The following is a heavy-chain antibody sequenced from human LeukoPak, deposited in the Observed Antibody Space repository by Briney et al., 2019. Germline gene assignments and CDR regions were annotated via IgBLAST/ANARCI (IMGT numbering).Heavy chain of an antibody. D-gene: IGHD2-21*02. CDR1: GFTFSSYG. V-gene: IGHV3-30*02. CDR3: AKDLARIVVVTAIRHPYDY. CDR2: IRYDGSNK. Sequence: PGGSLRLSCAASGFTFSSYGMHWVRQAPGKGLEWVAFIRYDGSNKYYADSVKGRFTISRDNSKNTLYLQMNSLRAEDTAVYYCAKDLARIVVVTAIRHPYDYWGQGTLVTVSS. J-gene: IGHJ4*02.